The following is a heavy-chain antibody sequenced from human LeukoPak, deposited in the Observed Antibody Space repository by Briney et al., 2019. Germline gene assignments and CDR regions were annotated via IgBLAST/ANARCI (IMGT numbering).Heavy chain of an antibody. CDR1: GGSISSSSYY. CDR3: ARGEGNYFDY. CDR2: IYHSGST. J-gene: IGHJ4*02. V-gene: IGHV4-39*07. Sequence: PSETLSLTCTVSGGSISSSSYYWGWIRQPPGKGLEWIGSIYHSGSTYYNPSLKSRVTISVDTSKNQFSLKLSSVTAADTAVYYCARGEGNYFDYWGQGTLVTVSS.